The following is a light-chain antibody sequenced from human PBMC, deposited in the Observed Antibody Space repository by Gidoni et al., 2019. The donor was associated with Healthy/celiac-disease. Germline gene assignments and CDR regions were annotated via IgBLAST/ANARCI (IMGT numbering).Light chain of an antibody. CDR2: YAS. CDR1: QDISNY. Sequence: DIQMTQSPSSLSASVGDRVTITCQASQDISNYLNWYQQKPGKAHKLLIYYASTLETGVPSRFSVSGSVTDFTFTISSLQPEDIATYYCQQYDNLLLTFGGGTKVEIK. J-gene: IGKJ4*01. V-gene: IGKV1-33*01. CDR3: QQYDNLLLT.